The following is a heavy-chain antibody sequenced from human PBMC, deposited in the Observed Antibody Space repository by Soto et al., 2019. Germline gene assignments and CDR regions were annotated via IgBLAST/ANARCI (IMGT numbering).Heavy chain of an antibody. V-gene: IGHV4-31*03. CDR2: IYDTGST. J-gene: IGHJ4*02. CDR1: GGSISSGTFY. Sequence: QVQLQESGPGLVKPSQTLSLTCTVSGGSISSGTFYWNWIRQHPGKGLEWIGYIYDTGSTYYNPSLKSRVSMSVDTSKNQFSLNLNSVTAADTAVYYCAGGLFSASGTFDYWDQGTLVTVSS. CDR3: AGGLFSASGTFDY. D-gene: IGHD3-10*01.